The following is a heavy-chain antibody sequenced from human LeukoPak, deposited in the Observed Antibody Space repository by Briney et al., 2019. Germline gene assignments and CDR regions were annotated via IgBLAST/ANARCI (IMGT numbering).Heavy chain of an antibody. CDR3: ARAYDNSNNYYFDAFDI. V-gene: IGHV4-31*03. CDR2: IYYTGSA. J-gene: IGHJ3*02. D-gene: IGHD3-22*01. CDR1: GGSISTGGYY. Sequence: SQTLSLTCTVSGGSISTGGYYWSWVRQHPGRGLEWIGYIYYTGSAYYNPSPESRVTISVDTSRNQFSLKLSSVTAADTAVYYCARAYDNSNNYYFDAFDIWGQGTMVTVSS.